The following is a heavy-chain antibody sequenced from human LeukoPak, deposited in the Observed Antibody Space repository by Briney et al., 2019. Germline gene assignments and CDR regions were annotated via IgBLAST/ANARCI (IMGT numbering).Heavy chain of an antibody. CDR3: ARGPTDPIAYCGGDCLGHDR. CDR2: INHSGST. V-gene: IGHV4-34*01. J-gene: IGHJ4*02. CDR1: GGSFSGYY. D-gene: IGHD2-21*02. Sequence: PSETLSLTCAVYGGSFSGYYWSWIRQPPGEGLEWIGEINHSGSTNYNPSLKSRVTISVDTSKNQFSLKLSSVTAADTAVYYCARGPTDPIAYCGGDCLGHDRWGQGTLVTVSS.